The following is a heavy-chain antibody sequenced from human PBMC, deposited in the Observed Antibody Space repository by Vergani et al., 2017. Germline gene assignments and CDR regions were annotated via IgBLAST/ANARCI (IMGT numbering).Heavy chain of an antibody. CDR2: TWYDGNNK. D-gene: IGHD1-14*01. CDR3: ARDLRLLYNRFDP. Sequence: QVQLVESGGGVVLPGMSLRLSCAASGFTFNQYGMHWVRQAPGKGLEWVAVTWYDGNNKQYADSVKGRFTISRDNSKSTMYLQMNSLRDEDTGVYYCARDLRLLYNRFDPWGQGTLVTVSS. CDR1: GFTFNQYG. J-gene: IGHJ5*02. V-gene: IGHV3-33*01.